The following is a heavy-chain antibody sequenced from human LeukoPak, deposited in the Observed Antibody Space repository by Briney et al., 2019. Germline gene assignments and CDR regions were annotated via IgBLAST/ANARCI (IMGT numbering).Heavy chain of an antibody. CDR2: IYSGGST. Sequence: GGSLRLSCAASGFTVSSNYMCWVRQAPGKGLEWVSVIYSGGSTYYADSVKGRFTISRDNSKNTLYLQMNSLRAEDTAVYYCARIAVAGRLLDYWGQGTLVTVSS. D-gene: IGHD6-19*01. CDR3: ARIAVAGRLLDY. CDR1: GFTVSSNY. V-gene: IGHV3-53*01. J-gene: IGHJ4*02.